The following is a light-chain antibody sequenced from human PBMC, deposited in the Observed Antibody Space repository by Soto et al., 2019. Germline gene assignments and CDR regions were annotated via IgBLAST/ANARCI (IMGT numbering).Light chain of an antibody. CDR2: KAS. Sequence: DIQMTQSPSTLSASVGDRVTITCRASQSISSWLAWYQQKPGKAPKLLIYKASSLESGVPSRFSGSGSGTEFTLTISSLQPDDFATYYCQQYNSPLWTFGQGTKVEIK. J-gene: IGKJ1*01. CDR1: QSISSW. V-gene: IGKV1-5*03. CDR3: QQYNSPLWT.